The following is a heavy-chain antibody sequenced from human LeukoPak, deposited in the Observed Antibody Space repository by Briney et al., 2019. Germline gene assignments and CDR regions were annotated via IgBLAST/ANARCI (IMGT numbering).Heavy chain of an antibody. CDR2: IYYSGST. J-gene: IGHJ4*02. V-gene: IGHV4-39*07. D-gene: IGHD3-16*01. CDR3: LGGWAEPSRYLDY. CDR1: GGSISSSSYY. Sequence: ASETLSLTCTASGGSISSSSYYWGWIRQPPGKGLEWIGSIYYSGSTYYNPSLKSRVTISVDTSKNQFSLKLSSVTAADTAVYYCLGGWAEPSRYLDYWGQGTLVTVSS.